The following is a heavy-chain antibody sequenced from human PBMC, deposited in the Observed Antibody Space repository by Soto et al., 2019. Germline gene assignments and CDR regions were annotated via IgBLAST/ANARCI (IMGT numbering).Heavy chain of an antibody. J-gene: IGHJ5*02. V-gene: IGHV3-21*01. CDR2: ISSNSAYI. CDR1: GFTFRSFT. D-gene: IGHD6-13*01. CDR3: TRDASRDSSARGWFDP. Sequence: GGSLRVSCAASGFTFRSFTMNWVRQAPGKGLEWVSTISSNSAYIYYTDALRGRFTISRDNAKNSLHLQMNSLRAEDTAVYYCTRDASRDSSARGWFDPWGPGTLVTVSS.